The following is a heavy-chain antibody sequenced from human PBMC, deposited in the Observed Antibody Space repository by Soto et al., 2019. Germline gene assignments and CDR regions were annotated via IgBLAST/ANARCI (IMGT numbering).Heavy chain of an antibody. CDR2: IYWDDDK. Sequence: QITLKESGPTLVKPTQTLTLTCTFSGFSLSTSGVGVGWIRQPPGKALEWLALIYWDDDKRYSPSLKSRLTIPKDTSKNPVVLTMTNMDPVDTATYYCAHIGHCSGGSCYTLRWFDPWGQGTLVTVSS. CDR3: AHIGHCSGGSCYTLRWFDP. CDR1: GFSLSTSGVG. D-gene: IGHD2-15*01. J-gene: IGHJ5*02. V-gene: IGHV2-5*02.